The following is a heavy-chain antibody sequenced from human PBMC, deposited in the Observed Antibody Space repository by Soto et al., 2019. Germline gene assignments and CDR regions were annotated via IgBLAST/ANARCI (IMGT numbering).Heavy chain of an antibody. CDR1: RLSITKNGQG. V-gene: IGHV2-5*02. CDR3: AHSPCSGDPCSLFEH. J-gene: IGHJ4*02. D-gene: IGHD2-15*01. Sequence: SGRRLGNPTVTGTLTCTGGRLSITKNGQGVGWIPQPPGKAPEWLALIYWDGIERYSPSLRRRLTIVMDTSKNQVVFTMTTMEPVDTATYFCAHSPCSGDPCSLFEHRGQGTPVT. CDR2: IYWDGIE.